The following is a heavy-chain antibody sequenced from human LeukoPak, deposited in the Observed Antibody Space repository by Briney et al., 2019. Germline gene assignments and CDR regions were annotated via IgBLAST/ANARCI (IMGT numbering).Heavy chain of an antibody. D-gene: IGHD3-10*01. Sequence: GGSLGLSCVVSGFSVSNNYIIWVRQAPGNGLERVSVIYGDGRTSHSASVRGRFTISRDNSKNTLYLQMNSLRAEDTAVYYCAKDTSGEFDPWGQGTLVTVSS. V-gene: IGHV3-66*02. CDR2: IYGDGRT. CDR1: GFSVSNNY. CDR3: AKDTSGEFDP. J-gene: IGHJ5*02.